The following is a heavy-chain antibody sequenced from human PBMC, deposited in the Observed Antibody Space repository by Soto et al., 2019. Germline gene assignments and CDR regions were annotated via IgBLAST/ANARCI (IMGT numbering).Heavy chain of an antibody. D-gene: IGHD7-27*01. CDR2: ISGDGCST. Sequence: GGSLRLSCAASGFTFDDYAMHWVRQAQGKGLEWVSLISGDGCSTYYADSVKGRFTISRDNSKNSLYLQMNSLRTEDTALYYCAKDAGDPYYYYGMDVWGQGTTVTVSS. CDR1: GFTFDDYA. CDR3: AKDAGDPYYYYGMDV. V-gene: IGHV3-43*02. J-gene: IGHJ6*02.